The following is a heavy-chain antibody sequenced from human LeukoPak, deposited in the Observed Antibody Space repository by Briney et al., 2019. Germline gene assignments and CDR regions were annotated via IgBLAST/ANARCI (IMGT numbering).Heavy chain of an antibody. Sequence: PVGSLRLSCAASGFTFSSYAMSWVRQAPGKGLEWVSAISGSGGSTYYADSVKGRFTISRDNSKNTLYLQMNSLRAEDTAVYYCAKRRDFWSGYYEYMDVWGKGTTVTVSS. V-gene: IGHV3-23*01. CDR2: ISGSGGST. J-gene: IGHJ6*03. CDR3: AKRRDFWSGYYEYMDV. D-gene: IGHD3-3*01. CDR1: GFTFSSYA.